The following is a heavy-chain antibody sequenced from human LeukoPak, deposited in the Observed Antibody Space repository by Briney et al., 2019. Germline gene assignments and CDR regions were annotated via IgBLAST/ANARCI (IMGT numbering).Heavy chain of an antibody. CDR1: GFTFSKYW. V-gene: IGHV3-7*05. CDR3: ATERGNYFEY. Sequence: GGSLRLSCAASGFTFSKYWMSWVRQAPGKGLEWVANIRQDGSEKYYVDSVKGRFINSRDNAKNLLYLQMNSLRAEDTAVYYCATERGNYFEYWGQGTLVTASS. CDR2: IRQDGSEK. D-gene: IGHD3-10*01. J-gene: IGHJ4*02.